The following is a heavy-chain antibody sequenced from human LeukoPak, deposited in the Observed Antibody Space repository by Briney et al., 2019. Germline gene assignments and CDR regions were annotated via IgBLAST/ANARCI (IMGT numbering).Heavy chain of an antibody. CDR3: ARARYSGVPYCYYYGMDV. CDR2: IYSGGST. Sequence: PGGSLRLSCAASGFSVSSNYMSWVRQAPGKGLEWVSVIYSGGSTYYADSVKGRFTISRDNSKNTLYLQMNSLRAEDTAVYYCARARYSGVPYCYYYGMDVWGQGTTVTVSS. J-gene: IGHJ6*02. CDR1: GFSVSSNY. V-gene: IGHV3-53*01. D-gene: IGHD5-12*01.